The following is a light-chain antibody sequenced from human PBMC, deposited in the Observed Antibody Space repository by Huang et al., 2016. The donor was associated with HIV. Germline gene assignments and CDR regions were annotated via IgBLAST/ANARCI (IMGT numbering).Light chain of an antibody. V-gene: IGKV1-8*01. CDR1: QNINEY. CDR3: QQYFSYPQT. J-gene: IGKJ1*01. CDR2: GAS. Sequence: AIRMTQSPSSLYALTGDRVTITCRSNQNINEYLAWYRQKPGRAPELLIYGASRLRTGISSRISGSGSGTDFSLTINCLQSEDFVTYYCQQYFSYPQTFGQGTKVEVK.